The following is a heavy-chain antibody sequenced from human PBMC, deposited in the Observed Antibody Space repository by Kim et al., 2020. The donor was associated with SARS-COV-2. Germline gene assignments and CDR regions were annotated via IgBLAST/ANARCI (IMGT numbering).Heavy chain of an antibody. CDR3: ARDPVPYSRSWNGGNYFDY. V-gene: IGHV1-46*01. J-gene: IGHJ4*02. CDR2: INPSGGST. CDR1: GYTFTSYY. Sequence: ASVKVSCKASGYTFTSYYMHWVRQAPGQGLEWMGIINPSGGSTSYAQKFQGRVTMTRDTSTSTVYMELSSLRSEDTAVYYCARDPVPYSRSWNGGNYFDYWGQGTLVTVSS. D-gene: IGHD6-13*01.